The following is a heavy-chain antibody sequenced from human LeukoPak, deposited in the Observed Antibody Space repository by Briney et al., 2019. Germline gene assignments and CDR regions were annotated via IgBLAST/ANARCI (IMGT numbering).Heavy chain of an antibody. V-gene: IGHV1-18*01. J-gene: IGHJ6*04. CDR1: GYTFTSYG. D-gene: IGHD1-7*01. CDR2: ISAYNGNT. CDR3: ARGRLNWNYPAAWFV. Sequence: ASVKVSCKASGYTFTSYGISWVRQAPGQGLEWVGWISAYNGNTNYAQKLQGRVTMTTDTSTSTAYMELRSLRSDDTAVYYCARGRLNWNYPAAWFVWGKGTTVTVSS.